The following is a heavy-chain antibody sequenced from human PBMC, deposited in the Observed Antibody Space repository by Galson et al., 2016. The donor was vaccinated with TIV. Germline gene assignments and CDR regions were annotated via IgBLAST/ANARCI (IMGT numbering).Heavy chain of an antibody. J-gene: IGHJ4*02. CDR3: VRAPFSGNYYYFDY. Sequence: SLRLSCAASGFTFSSYDMHWVRQGIGKGLEWVSGIGTVGDTYYPASVKGRFSISREDAKNSLYLQMNSLRAGDTAIYYCVRAPFSGNYYYFDYWGQGTLVTVSS. CDR1: GFTFSSYD. V-gene: IGHV3-13*04. CDR2: IGTVGDT. D-gene: IGHD1-26*01.